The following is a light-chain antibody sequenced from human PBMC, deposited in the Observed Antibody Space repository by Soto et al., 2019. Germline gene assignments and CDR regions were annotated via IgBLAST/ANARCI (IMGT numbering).Light chain of an antibody. CDR2: DVS. CDR3: SSYASGSTPVV. J-gene: IGLJ3*02. V-gene: IGLV2-14*01. Sequence: QSALTQPASVSGSPGQSITISCTGTSSDVGGYNYVSWYQQHPGKAPKLMIYDVSNRPSGVSNRFSGSKSGNTASLTISGLQAEYEADYYCSSYASGSTPVVFGGGTQLTVL. CDR1: SSDVGGYNY.